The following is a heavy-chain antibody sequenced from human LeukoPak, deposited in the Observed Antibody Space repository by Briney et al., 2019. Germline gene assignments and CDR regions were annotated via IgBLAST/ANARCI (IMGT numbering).Heavy chain of an antibody. CDR2: ISGSGGST. Sequence: PGGSLRLSCAASGFTFSSYAMSWVRQAPGKGLEWVSAISGSGGSTYYADSVKDRFTISRDNSKNTLYLQMKSLRAEDTAVYYCVKDYWGCSSGRCCPLDYWGQGTLVTVSS. D-gene: IGHD2-21*01. J-gene: IGHJ4*02. CDR1: GFTFSSYA. CDR3: VKDYWGCSSGRCCPLDY. V-gene: IGHV3-23*01.